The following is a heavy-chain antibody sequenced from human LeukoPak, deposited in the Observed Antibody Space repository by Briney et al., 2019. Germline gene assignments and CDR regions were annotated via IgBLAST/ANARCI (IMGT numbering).Heavy chain of an antibody. CDR3: ARTTRAAGVSGVY. CDR2: IIPILGIA. D-gene: IGHD6-13*01. Sequence: SVKVSRKASGGTFSSYAISWVRQAPGQGLEWMGRIIPILGIANYTQKFQGRVTITADKSTSTAYMELSSLRSEDTAVYYCARTTRAAGVSGVYWGQGTLLTVSS. J-gene: IGHJ4*02. V-gene: IGHV1-69*04. CDR1: GGTFSSYA.